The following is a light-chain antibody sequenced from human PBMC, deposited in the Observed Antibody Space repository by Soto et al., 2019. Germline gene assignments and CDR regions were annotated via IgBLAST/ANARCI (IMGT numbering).Light chain of an antibody. CDR2: SNN. CDR3: QSFDISLMNWV. V-gene: IGLV1-40*01. Sequence: QSVLTQPPSVSGAPGQRVTISCTGSSSNIGGGYDVHWYQQLPRTAPKLIIHSNNNRPSGVPYRFSGSKSGPSASLVITGLQAEDEADYYCQSFDISLMNWVFGGGTKLTVL. J-gene: IGLJ3*02. CDR1: SSNIGGGYD.